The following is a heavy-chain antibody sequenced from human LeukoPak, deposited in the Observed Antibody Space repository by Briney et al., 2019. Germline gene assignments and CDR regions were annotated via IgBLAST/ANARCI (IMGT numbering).Heavy chain of an antibody. J-gene: IGHJ4*02. CDR1: GGSISSSNW. CDR2: IYHSGSI. CDR3: ARTSSKWDHTYDY. Sequence: SGTLSLTCAVSGGSISSSNWWSWVRPSPGKGLELIGEIYHSGSINYNPSLKSRVTISLDKSKNQFSLNLSSVTAADTAVYYCARTSSKWDHTYDYWGQGTLVTVSS. V-gene: IGHV4-4*02. D-gene: IGHD1-26*01.